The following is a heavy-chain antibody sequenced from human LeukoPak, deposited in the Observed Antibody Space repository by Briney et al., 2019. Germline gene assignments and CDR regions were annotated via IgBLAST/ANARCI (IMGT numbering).Heavy chain of an antibody. J-gene: IGHJ6*03. Sequence: SEALSLTCTVSRRPISSSSYSSGWIRQPPGKGLEWPGKVYHNGCTYNTASLQNRVTLSVHTSQHQFSLTRISLTAADTAYYMDAWGKRTTVTGSS. CDR3: A. V-gene: IGHV4-39*07. CDR1: RRPISSSSYS. CDR2: VYHNGCT.